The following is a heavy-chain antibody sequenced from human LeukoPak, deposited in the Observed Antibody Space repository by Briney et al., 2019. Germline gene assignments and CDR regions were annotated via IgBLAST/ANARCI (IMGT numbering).Heavy chain of an antibody. CDR1: GLTVSSTN. Sequence: GGSLRLSCAASGLTVSSTNMSWVRQAPGKGLGGVSVFYRGGTTYYAESVKGRFSFSRDNSKNTLYLQMNSLRVEDTAVYYCTRDKSGYGGYDPYDAFDIWGQGTMVTVFS. CDR3: TRDKSGYGGYDPYDAFDI. D-gene: IGHD5-12*01. V-gene: IGHV3-66*01. J-gene: IGHJ3*02. CDR2: FYRGGTT.